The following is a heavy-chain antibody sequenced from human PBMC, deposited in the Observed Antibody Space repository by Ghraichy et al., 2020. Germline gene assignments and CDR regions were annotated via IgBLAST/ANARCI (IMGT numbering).Heavy chain of an antibody. CDR3: AKAGKYSGYDYVDYYYGMDV. CDR1: GFTFSSYA. Sequence: GGSLRLSCAASGFTFSSYAMSWVRQAPGKGLEWVSTISGSGGSTDHADSVKGRFTISRDNSKNTLYLQMNTLRAEDTAVYYCAKAGKYSGYDYVDYYYGMDVWGQGTTVTVSS. D-gene: IGHD5-12*01. J-gene: IGHJ6*02. V-gene: IGHV3-23*01. CDR2: ISGSGGST.